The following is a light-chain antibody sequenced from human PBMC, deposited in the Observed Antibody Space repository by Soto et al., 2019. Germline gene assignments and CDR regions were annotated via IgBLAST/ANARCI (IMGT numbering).Light chain of an antibody. CDR3: CSYAGSYLRV. CDR2: DVS. V-gene: IGLV2-11*01. Sequence: QSALTQPRSVSGSPGQSVTISCTGTSSDVGGYNYVSWYQQHPGKAPKLMIYDVSKRPSGVPDRFSGSKSGNTASLTISGLQAEEEADYYCCSYAGSYLRVFGGGTKLTVL. CDR1: SSDVGGYNY. J-gene: IGLJ3*02.